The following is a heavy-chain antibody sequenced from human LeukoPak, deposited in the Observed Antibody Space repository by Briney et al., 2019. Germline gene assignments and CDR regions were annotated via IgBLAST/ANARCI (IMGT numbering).Heavy chain of an antibody. CDR3: ARVSGIVVGVYGMDV. Sequence: ASVKVSCKASGYTLTSYGISWVRQAPGQGLEWMGWISAYNGNTNYAQKLQGRVTMTTDTSTSTAYMELRSLRSDDTAVYYCARVSGIVVGVYGMDVWGQGTTVTVSS. CDR2: ISAYNGNT. D-gene: IGHD3-22*01. J-gene: IGHJ6*02. CDR1: GYTLTSYG. V-gene: IGHV1-18*01.